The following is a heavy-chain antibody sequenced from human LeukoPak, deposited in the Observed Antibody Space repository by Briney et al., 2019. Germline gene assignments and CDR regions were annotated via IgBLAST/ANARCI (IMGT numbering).Heavy chain of an antibody. CDR2: ISYDGSNK. CDR3: AKDNLLYGSGSYPDY. J-gene: IGHJ4*02. V-gene: IGHV3-30*18. D-gene: IGHD3-10*01. Sequence: GGSLRLSCAASGFTFSSYGMHWVRQAPGKGLEWVAVISYDGSNKYYADSVKGRFTISRDNSKNTLYLQMNSLRAEDTAVYYCAKDNLLYGSGSYPDYWGQGTLVTVSS. CDR1: GFTFSSYG.